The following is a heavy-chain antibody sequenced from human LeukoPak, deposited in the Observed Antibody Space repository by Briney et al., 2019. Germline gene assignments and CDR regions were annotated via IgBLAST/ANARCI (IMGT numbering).Heavy chain of an antibody. D-gene: IGHD1-26*01. CDR1: GYSLGSGFY. J-gene: IGHJ4*02. CDR2: MYHTGTI. V-gene: IGHV4-38-2*01. CDR3: ATGRYSGSVDY. Sequence: PSETLSLTCAVSGYSLGSGFYCGWVRQPPGKGLEWIGNMYHTGTIYYNPSLRRRLTISEDTSKSHFSLTVDSVTAADTAVYYCATGRYSGSVDYWGQGILVTVSS.